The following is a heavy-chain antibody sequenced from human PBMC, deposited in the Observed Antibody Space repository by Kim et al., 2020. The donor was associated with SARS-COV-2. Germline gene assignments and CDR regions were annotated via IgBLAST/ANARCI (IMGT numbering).Heavy chain of an antibody. V-gene: IGHV1-3*01. Sequence: TKYSQKFQGRVTITRDTSASTAYMELSSLRSEDTAVYYCARGGSRGFDYWGQGTLVTVSS. CDR2: T. D-gene: IGHD3-10*01. CDR3: ARGGSRGFDY. J-gene: IGHJ4*02.